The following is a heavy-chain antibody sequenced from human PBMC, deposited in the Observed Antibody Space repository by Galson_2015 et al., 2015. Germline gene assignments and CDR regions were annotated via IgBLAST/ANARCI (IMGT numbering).Heavy chain of an antibody. CDR1: GFSVSSIG. CDR2: ISKGGVT. CDR3: ASLRYGH. Sequence: SLRLSCAASGFSVSSIGVSWVRQAPGKGLEWVSSISKGGVTYYADSVKGRFTISRDSSKNTVYMQMNSLTAEDTAVYSCASLRYGHWGQGTLVTVSS. V-gene: IGHV3-23*01. D-gene: IGHD5-18*01. J-gene: IGHJ4*02.